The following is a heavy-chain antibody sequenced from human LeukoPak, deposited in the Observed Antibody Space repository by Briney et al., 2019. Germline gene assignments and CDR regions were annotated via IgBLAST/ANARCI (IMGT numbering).Heavy chain of an antibody. CDR3: ARDGYKGYSESYYEDC. CDR1: GYTFTSYY. Sequence: GASVKVSCKASGYTFTSYYLHWVRQAPGQGLEWMGIINPTSGSTNYAQKFQGRITMTRDTSTSTVYMELSSLRSEDTAVYYCARDGYKGYSESYYEDCWGQGTLVTVSS. J-gene: IGHJ4*02. V-gene: IGHV1-46*01. CDR2: INPTSGST. D-gene: IGHD1-26*01.